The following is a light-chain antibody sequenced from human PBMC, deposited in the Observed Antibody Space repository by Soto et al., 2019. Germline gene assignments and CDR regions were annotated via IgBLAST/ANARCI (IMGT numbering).Light chain of an antibody. Sequence: EIVMTQSPATLSVSPGERATLSCRASQNVGNNLVWYQQKPGQAPRLLIYGASTRAAGIPDRFSGSGSGTEFTLTIRGLQSDDFAAYYCKQFNNWPGTFGQGTKVDIK. V-gene: IGKV3-15*01. CDR1: QNVGNN. CDR2: GAS. CDR3: KQFNNWPGT. J-gene: IGKJ1*01.